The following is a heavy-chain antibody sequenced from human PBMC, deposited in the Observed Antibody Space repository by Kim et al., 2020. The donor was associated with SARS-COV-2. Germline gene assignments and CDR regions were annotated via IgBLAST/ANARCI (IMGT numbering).Heavy chain of an antibody. D-gene: IGHD4-17*01. V-gene: IGHV3-30*01. Sequence: AASVKGRFTISRDNSKNPLYLQMNSLRAEDTAVYYCARGDYVPSYYYFDYWGQGTLVTVSS. J-gene: IGHJ4*02. CDR3: ARGDYVPSYYYFDY.